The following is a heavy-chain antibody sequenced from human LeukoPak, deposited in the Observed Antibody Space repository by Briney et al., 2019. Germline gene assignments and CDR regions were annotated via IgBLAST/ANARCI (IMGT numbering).Heavy chain of an antibody. Sequence: GGSLRLSCAASGFTFNDHAMYWVRQAPGKGLEWVSGINWNSDNIGYADSVKGRFTISRDDAKNSLFLQMNSLRAEDTALYYCGRASYYYYTTCLGGVDIWGQGTMVTVSS. V-gene: IGHV3-9*01. D-gene: IGHD3-22*01. CDR1: GFTFNDHA. CDR3: GRASYYYYTTCLGGVDI. CDR2: INWNSDNI. J-gene: IGHJ3*02.